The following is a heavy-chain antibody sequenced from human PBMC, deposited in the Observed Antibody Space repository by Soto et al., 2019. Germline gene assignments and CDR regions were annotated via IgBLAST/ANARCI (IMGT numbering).Heavy chain of an antibody. CDR2: IIPIFGTA. Sequence: QVQLVESGGGVVQPGRSLRLSCAASGFTFSSYGMHWVRQAPGQGLEWMGGIIPIFGTANYAQKFQGRVTITADKSTSTAYMELSSLRSEDTAVYYCASRILGDGELLRLDYWGQGTLVTVSS. CDR3: ASRILGDGELLRLDY. D-gene: IGHD1-26*01. CDR1: GFTFSSYG. V-gene: IGHV1-69*06. J-gene: IGHJ4*02.